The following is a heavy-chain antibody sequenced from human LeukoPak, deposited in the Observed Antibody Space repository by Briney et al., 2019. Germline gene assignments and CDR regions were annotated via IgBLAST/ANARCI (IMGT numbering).Heavy chain of an antibody. J-gene: IGHJ4*02. CDR3: ARIAAAGTVGLENYFDY. CDR2: ISSSGSTI. V-gene: IGHV3-11*01. CDR1: GFTFSDYY. Sequence: PGGCLRLSCAASGFTFSDYYMSWIRQAPGKGLEWVSYISSSGSTIYYADSVKGRFTISRDNAKNSLYLQMNSLRAEDTAVYYCARIAAAGTVGLENYFDYWGQGTLVTVSS. D-gene: IGHD6-13*01.